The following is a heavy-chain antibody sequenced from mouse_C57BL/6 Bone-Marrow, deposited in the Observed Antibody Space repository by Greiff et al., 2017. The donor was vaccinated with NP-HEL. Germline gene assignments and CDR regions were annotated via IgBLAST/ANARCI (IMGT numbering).Heavy chain of an antibody. D-gene: IGHD1-1*01. Sequence: VKLQESGPGLVQPSQSLSITCTVSGFSLTSYGVHWVRQSPGKGLEWLGVIWSGGSTDYNAAFISRLSISKDNSKSQVFFKMNSLQTDDTAIYYCARNVYYYGSSYHWYFDVWGTGTTVTVSS. CDR3: ARNVYYYGSSYHWYFDV. J-gene: IGHJ1*03. CDR1: GFSLTSYG. V-gene: IGHV2-2*01. CDR2: IWSGGST.